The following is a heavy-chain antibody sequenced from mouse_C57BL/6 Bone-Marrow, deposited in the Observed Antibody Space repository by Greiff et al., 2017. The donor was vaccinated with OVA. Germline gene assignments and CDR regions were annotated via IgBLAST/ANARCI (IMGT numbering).Heavy chain of an antibody. CDR3: AHYGSRLYLHY. V-gene: IGHV1-59*01. J-gene: IGHJ2*02. Sequence: VQLQQPGAELVRPGTSVKLSCKASGYTFTNYWMHWVKQRPGQGLEWIGVIAPSDSYINYNQKFKGRAPLTVDTSSSTAYMHLSSLTSEDSAVYYCAHYGSRLYLHYWGQGTSLTVSS. CDR2: IAPSDSYI. CDR1: GYTFTNYW. D-gene: IGHD1-1*01.